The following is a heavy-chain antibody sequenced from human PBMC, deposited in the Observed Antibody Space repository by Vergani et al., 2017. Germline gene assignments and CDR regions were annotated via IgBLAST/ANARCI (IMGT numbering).Heavy chain of an antibody. J-gene: IGHJ4*02. D-gene: IGHD2-2*01. CDR3: TRSRLYCISAGCFPLQFDS. CDR2: INANGAAT. CDR1: GFKFDDYG. V-gene: IGHV3-20*04. Sequence: EVQLVESGGGRVRPGGSLRLSCEVSGFKFDDYGVSWVRQAPGKGLEWVSAINANGAATGYADSVKGRFTISRDNAVNSLYLQINSLRVEDTAFYYCTRSRLYCISAGCFPLQFDSWGQGALVTVSS.